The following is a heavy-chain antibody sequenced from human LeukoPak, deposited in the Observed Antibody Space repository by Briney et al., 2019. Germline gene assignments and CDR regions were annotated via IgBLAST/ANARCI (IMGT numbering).Heavy chain of an antibody. V-gene: IGHV4-31*03. J-gene: IGHJ4*02. Sequence: TSETLSLTCTVSGGSISSGGYYWSWIRQHPGKGLEWIGYIYYSGSTYYNPSLKSRVTISVDTSKNQFSLKLSSVTAADTAVYYCANLGHGEVAAMGSWGQGTLVTVSS. CDR1: GGSISSGGYY. CDR2: IYYSGST. CDR3: ANLGHGEVAAMGS. D-gene: IGHD5-18*01.